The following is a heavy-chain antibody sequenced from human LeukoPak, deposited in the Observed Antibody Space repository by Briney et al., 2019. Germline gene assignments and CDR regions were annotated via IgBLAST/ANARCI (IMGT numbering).Heavy chain of an antibody. CDR3: ATLGWGEQGPLAFDI. CDR2: IYYSGST. CDR1: GGSISSGGYY. Sequence: PSETLSLTCTVSGGSISSGGYYWSWIRQHPGKGLEWIGYIYYSGSTYYNPSLKSRVTISVDTSKNQFSLKLSSVTAADTAVYYCATLGWGEQGPLAFDIWGQGTMVTVSS. D-gene: IGHD3-16*01. V-gene: IGHV4-31*03. J-gene: IGHJ3*02.